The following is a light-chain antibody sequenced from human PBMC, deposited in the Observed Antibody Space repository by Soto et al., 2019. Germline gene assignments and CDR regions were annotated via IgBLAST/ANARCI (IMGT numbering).Light chain of an antibody. Sequence: QSVLTQPPSVSGAPGQRVTISCTGSNSNIGAGYDVHWYQQLPGTAPKLLIYGNNNRPSGVPDRFSGSKSGTSASLAITGLQAEDEADYCCQSYDSSLSGGVFGGGTKLTVL. CDR3: QSYDSSLSGGV. V-gene: IGLV1-40*01. J-gene: IGLJ2*01. CDR2: GNN. CDR1: NSNIGAGYD.